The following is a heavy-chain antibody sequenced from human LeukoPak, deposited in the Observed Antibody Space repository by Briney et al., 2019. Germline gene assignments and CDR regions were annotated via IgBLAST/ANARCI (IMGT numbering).Heavy chain of an antibody. J-gene: IGHJ4*02. CDR2: IYYSGST. CDR1: GGSISSSSYY. Sequence: SETLSLTCTVSGGSISSSSYYWGWIRQPPGKGLEWIGSIYYSGSTYYNPSLKSRVTISVDTSKNQFSLKLSSVTAADTAVYYCARDARGCSGGSCYSGYFDYWGQGTLVTVSS. D-gene: IGHD2-15*01. V-gene: IGHV4-39*07. CDR3: ARDARGCSGGSCYSGYFDY.